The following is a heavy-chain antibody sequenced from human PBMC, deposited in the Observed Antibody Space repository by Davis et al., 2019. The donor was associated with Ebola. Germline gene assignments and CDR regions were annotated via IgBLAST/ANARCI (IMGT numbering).Heavy chain of an antibody. V-gene: IGHV3-48*02. D-gene: IGHD3-22*01. Sequence: GESLKISCAASGFTFSSYWMHWVRQAPGKGLEWVSYISSSSSTIYYADSVKGRFTISRDNAKNSLYLQMNSLRDEDTAVYYCARSRPQYYYDSSGYYFRAFDIWGQGTMVTVSS. CDR1: GFTFSSYW. CDR3: ARSRPQYYYDSSGYYFRAFDI. J-gene: IGHJ3*02. CDR2: ISSSSSTI.